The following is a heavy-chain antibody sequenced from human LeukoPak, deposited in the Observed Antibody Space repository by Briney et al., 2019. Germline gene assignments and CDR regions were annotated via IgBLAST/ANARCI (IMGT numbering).Heavy chain of an antibody. CDR3: ARDSDTYSYGFDY. CDR2: ISSSSSTI. D-gene: IGHD5-18*01. V-gene: IGHV3-48*01. Sequence: GGSLRLSCAASGFTFSSYSMNWVRQAPGKGLEWVSYISSSSSTIYYADSVKGRFTISRDNSKNTLYLQMNSLRAEDTAVYYCARDSDTYSYGFDYWGQGTLVTVSS. CDR1: GFTFSSYS. J-gene: IGHJ4*02.